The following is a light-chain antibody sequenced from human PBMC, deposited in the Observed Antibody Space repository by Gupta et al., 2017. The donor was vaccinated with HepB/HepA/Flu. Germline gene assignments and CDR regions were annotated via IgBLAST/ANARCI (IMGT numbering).Light chain of an antibody. V-gene: IGLV2-14*03. CDR1: NSDVGGYKY. J-gene: IGLJ3*02. CDR2: DVY. Sequence: SALTQPASVSGSPDQSITIPCTGTNSDVGGYKYVSWYQQHPGKAPQLIIYDVYNGPSGVSNRFSGSKSGNTASLTISGLKAEDEADYYCSAYTTSSTVVFGGGTKLTVL. CDR3: SAYTTSSTVV.